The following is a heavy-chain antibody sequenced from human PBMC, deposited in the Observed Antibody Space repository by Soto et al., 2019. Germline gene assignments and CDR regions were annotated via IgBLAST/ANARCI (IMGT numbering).Heavy chain of an antibody. D-gene: IGHD4-17*01. CDR2: ISRDGSIT. Sequence: PGGSLRLSCAASGFSFSGYWMHWARQAPGKGLVWISRISRDGSITGYADSVKGRFTVSRDNAKNTLYLQMNSLRAEDTAVYYCTRDRSTVTLFDYWGQGTLVTVSS. CDR1: GFSFSGYW. V-gene: IGHV3-74*01. J-gene: IGHJ4*02. CDR3: TRDRSTVTLFDY.